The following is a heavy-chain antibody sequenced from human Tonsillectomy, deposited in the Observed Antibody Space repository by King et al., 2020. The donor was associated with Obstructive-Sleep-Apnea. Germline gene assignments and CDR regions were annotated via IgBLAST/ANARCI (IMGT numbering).Heavy chain of an antibody. CDR3: ARAGSWETVPDFDY. Sequence: VQLQESGPGLVKPSQTLSLTCTVSGGSISIGGYYWSWILQHPGKGLEWIGYSDYSGSTYSNPSLKSRVTISVDTSKNQFSLKLSSVTAADTAVYYCARAGSWETVPDFDYWGQGTLVTVSS. D-gene: IGHD1-26*01. V-gene: IGHV4-31*03. CDR1: GGSISIGGYY. J-gene: IGHJ4*02. CDR2: SDYSGST.